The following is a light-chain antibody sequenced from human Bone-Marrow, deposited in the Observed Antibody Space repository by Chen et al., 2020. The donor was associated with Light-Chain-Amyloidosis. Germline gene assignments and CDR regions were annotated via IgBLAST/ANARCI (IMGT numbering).Light chain of an antibody. CDR1: NIASTT. CDR2: DDY. V-gene: IGLV3-21*02. CDR3: QVGDSKNDHQIV. Sequence: SYVLTQPPSVSVAPGESARITCGGDNIASTTVQWYQQRPGQAPALVVYDDYDRPAGIPERFSGSSSGNTATLTISGVEAGDEADYYCQVGDSKNDHQIVFGGGTKLTVL. J-gene: IGLJ2*01.